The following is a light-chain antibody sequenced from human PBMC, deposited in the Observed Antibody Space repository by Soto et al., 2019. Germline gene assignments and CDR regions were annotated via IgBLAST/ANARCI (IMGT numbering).Light chain of an antibody. J-gene: IGKJ3*01. CDR2: AAS. Sequence: DIQMTQSPSSLCASVGDRVTITCRASQGLSTYLAWYQQKPGKVPKLLIYAASTLQSGVRARFSGSGSGTDFTLTIRCLQPVDVATYYCQKYNSARFTFGPGTKVHIK. V-gene: IGKV1-27*01. CDR1: QGLSTY. CDR3: QKYNSARFT.